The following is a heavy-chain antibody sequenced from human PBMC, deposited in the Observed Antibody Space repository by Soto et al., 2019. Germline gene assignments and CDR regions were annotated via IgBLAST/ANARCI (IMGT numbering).Heavy chain of an antibody. CDR1: GYSFTSYW. CDR2: IYPGDSDT. CDR3: ANNCQVSDAFDI. D-gene: IGHD1-1*01. J-gene: IGHJ3*02. V-gene: IGHV5-51*01. Sequence: GESLEISCKGSGYSFTSYWIGWGRQMPGKGLEWMGIIYPGDSDTRYSPSFQGQVTISADKSISTAYLQWSSLKASDTALYYCANNCQVSDAFDIWGQGTMVTVSS.